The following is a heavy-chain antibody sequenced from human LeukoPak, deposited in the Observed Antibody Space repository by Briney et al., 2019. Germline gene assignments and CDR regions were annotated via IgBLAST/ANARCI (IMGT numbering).Heavy chain of an antibody. V-gene: IGHV4-4*07. D-gene: IGHD2-15*01. Sequence: PSETLSLTCTVSGGSISSYYWSWIRQPAGKGLEWIGRIYTSGSTNYNPSLKSRVTMSVDTSKNQFSLKLSSVTAADTAVYYCASGLVVAHYLYFDLWGRGTLVTVSS. CDR1: GGSISSYY. CDR3: ASGLVVAHYLYFDL. J-gene: IGHJ2*01. CDR2: IYTSGST.